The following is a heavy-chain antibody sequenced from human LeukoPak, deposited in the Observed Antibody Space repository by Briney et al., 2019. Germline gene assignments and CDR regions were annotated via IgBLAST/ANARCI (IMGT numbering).Heavy chain of an antibody. CDR1: GASISSGTDY. J-gene: IGHJ4*02. D-gene: IGHD1-26*01. CDR2: IYTSGST. V-gene: IGHV4-61*02. Sequence: PSETLPLTCNVSGASISSGTDYWSWIRQPAGKGLEWIGRIYTSGSTKYNPSLKSRVTISIDTSKNQFSLKLTSVTAADTAVYYCARESLGPPYYFDYWGQGTLVTVSS. CDR3: ARESLGPPYYFDY.